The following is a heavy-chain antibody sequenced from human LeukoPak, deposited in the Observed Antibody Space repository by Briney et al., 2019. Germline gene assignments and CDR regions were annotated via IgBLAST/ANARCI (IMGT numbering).Heavy chain of an antibody. V-gene: IGHV3-30*01. CDR2: ISYDGSNK. CDR3: ARDPGYYDSSGYPDY. CDR1: GFTFSSYA. J-gene: IGHJ4*02. Sequence: GGSLRLSCAASGFTFSSYAMHWVRQAPGKGLEWVAVISYDGSNKYYADSVEGRFTISRDNSKNTLYLQMNSLRAEDTAVYYCARDPGYYDSSGYPDYWGQGTLVTVSS. D-gene: IGHD3-22*01.